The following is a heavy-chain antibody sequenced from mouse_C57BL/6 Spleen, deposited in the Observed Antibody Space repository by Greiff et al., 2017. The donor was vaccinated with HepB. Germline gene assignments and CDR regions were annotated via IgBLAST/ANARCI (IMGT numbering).Heavy chain of an antibody. Sequence: QVQLQQPGAELVKPGASVKLSCKASGYTFTSYWMHWVKQRPGQGLEWIGMIHPNSGSTNYNEKFKSKATLTVDKSSSTAYMQLSSLTSEDSAVYYCAKYGSSHYYAMDYWGQGTSVTVSS. CDR1: GYTFTSYW. CDR2: IHPNSGST. D-gene: IGHD1-1*01. CDR3: AKYGSSHYYAMDY. V-gene: IGHV1-64*01. J-gene: IGHJ4*01.